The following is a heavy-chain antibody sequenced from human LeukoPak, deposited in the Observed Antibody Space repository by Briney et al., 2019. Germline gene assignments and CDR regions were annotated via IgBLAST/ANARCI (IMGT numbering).Heavy chain of an antibody. CDR3: VKVFYISSWNYFLS. Sequence: GGSLLLCCAASGFPISICTMSWVRQAPGKGLEWVSGIINRGGGTYYAESVKGRSTISRDNSKNTLHLQMNSLRAEDTAVYYCVKVFYISSWNYFLSWGERTLVSVSS. V-gene: IGHV3-23*01. CDR2: IINRGGGT. CDR1: GFPISICT. D-gene: IGHD6-13*01. J-gene: IGHJ4*02.